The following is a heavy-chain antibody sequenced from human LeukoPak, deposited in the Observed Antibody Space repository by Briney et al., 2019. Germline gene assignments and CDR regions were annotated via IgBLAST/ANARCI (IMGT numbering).Heavy chain of an antibody. CDR3: ASRTVRGVIINDY. V-gene: IGHV3-7*01. CDR1: GFTFSSYW. D-gene: IGHD3-10*01. Sequence: PGGSLRLSCAASGFTFSSYWMSWVRQAPGKGLEWVANIKQDGSEKYYVDSVKGRFTISRDNAKNSLYLQMNSLRAEDTAVYYCASRTVRGVIINDYWGQGTLVTVSS. CDR2: IKQDGSEK. J-gene: IGHJ4*02.